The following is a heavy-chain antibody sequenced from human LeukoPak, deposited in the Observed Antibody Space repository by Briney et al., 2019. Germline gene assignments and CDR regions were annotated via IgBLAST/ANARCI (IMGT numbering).Heavy chain of an antibody. CDR1: GFTSTNYA. Sequence: GGSLRLSCAASGFTSTNYAMSWVRQAPGKGLEWVSVLTDDGGTYYADSVKGRFTNSRDDSKNTLFLQMNSLRAEDTAVYFCAKVKWKLIGYFDYWGQGTLVTVSS. CDR2: LTDDGGT. D-gene: IGHD1-20*01. V-gene: IGHV3-23*01. CDR3: AKVKWKLIGYFDY. J-gene: IGHJ4*02.